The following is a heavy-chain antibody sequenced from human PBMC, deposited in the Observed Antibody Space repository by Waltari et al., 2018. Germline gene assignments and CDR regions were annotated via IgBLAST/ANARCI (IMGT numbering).Heavy chain of an antibody. CDR2: IYPGDSDT. CDR3: ARPRTTGTRFPYFDY. V-gene: IGHV5-51*01. Sequence: EVQLVQSGAEVKKPGESLKISCKCSGYSFTSYWIGWVRQMPGKGLEWMGIIYPGDSDTRYSPSFQGQVTISADKSISTAYLQWSSLKASDTAMYYCARPRTTGTRFPYFDYWGQGTLVTVSS. CDR1: GYSFTSYW. D-gene: IGHD1-1*01. J-gene: IGHJ4*02.